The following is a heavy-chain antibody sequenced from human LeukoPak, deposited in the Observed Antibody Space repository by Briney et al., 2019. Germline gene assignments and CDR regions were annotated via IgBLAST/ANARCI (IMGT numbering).Heavy chain of an antibody. D-gene: IGHD1-26*01. V-gene: IGHV4-59*12. J-gene: IGHJ4*02. CDR1: GGSISSYY. Sequence: SETLSLTCTVSGGSISSYYWSWIRQPPGKGLEWIGYIYHSGSTYYNPSLKSRVTISVDRSKNQFSLKLSSVTAADTAVYYCARSARGSGSYGTYYFDYWGQGTLVTVSS. CDR2: IYHSGST. CDR3: ARSARGSGSYGTYYFDY.